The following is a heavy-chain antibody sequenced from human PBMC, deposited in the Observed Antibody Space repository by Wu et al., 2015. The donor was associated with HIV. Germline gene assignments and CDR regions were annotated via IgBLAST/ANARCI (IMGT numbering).Heavy chain of an antibody. D-gene: IGHD3-10*01. V-gene: IGHV1-2*02. J-gene: IGHJ6*02. Sequence: QVQLVQSGAEVKQPGSSLKVSCKASGYTFTGYYMHWVRQAPGQGLEWMGWINPNSGGTNYAQKFQGRVTMTRDTSISTAYMELSRLRSDDTAVYYCARGNYYGSGSYPEGSDYGMDVWGQGTTVTVSS. CDR1: GYTFTGYY. CDR2: INPNSGGT. CDR3: ARGNYYGSGSYPEGSDYGMDV.